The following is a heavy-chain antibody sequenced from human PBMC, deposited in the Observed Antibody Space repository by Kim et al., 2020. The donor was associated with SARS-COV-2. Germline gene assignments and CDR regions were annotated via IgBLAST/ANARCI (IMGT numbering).Heavy chain of an antibody. V-gene: IGHV4-34*01. CDR3: ARGRITMVRGASFDY. Sequence: SETLSLTCAVYGGSFSGYYWSWIRQPPGKGLEWIGEINHSGSTNYNPSLKSRVTISVDTSKNQFSLKLSSVTAADTAVYYCARGRITMVRGASFDYWGQG. CDR1: GGSFSGYY. CDR2: INHSGST. J-gene: IGHJ4*02. D-gene: IGHD3-10*01.